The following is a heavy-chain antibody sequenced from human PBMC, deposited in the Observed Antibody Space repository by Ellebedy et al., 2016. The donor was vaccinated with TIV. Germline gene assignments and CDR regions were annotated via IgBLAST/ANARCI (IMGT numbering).Heavy chain of an antibody. J-gene: IGHJ4*02. CDR3: ARESGTPH. CDR1: GYIFSNFY. D-gene: IGHD2-15*01. CDR2: INPIDGTT. V-gene: IGHV1-46*01. Sequence: ASVKVSXKASGYIFSNFYINWVRQAPEQGLEWMGIINPIDGTTSHSQNFQGRLTMTRDTSTSTAYMELRSLRSDDTAMYFCARESGTPHWGQGTLVTVSS.